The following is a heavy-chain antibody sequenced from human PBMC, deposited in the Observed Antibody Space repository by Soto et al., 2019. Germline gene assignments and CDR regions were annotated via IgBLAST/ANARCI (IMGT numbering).Heavy chain of an antibody. D-gene: IGHD3-10*01. J-gene: IGHJ6*02. CDR1: GDSVSSNSAA. V-gene: IGHV6-1*01. Sequence: SQTLSLTCAIPGDSVSSNSAAWNWIRQSPSSGIEWLGRTYYRSKWYNDYAVSVKSRITINPDTSKNQYSLQLNSVTPEDTAVYYCARESLGSAGDYYYYGMDVWGQGTTVTVSS. CDR3: ARESLGSAGDYYYYGMDV. CDR2: TYYRSKWYN.